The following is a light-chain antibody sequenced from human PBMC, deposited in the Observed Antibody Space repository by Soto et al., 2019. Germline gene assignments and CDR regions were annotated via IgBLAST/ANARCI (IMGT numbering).Light chain of an antibody. CDR2: DVS. V-gene: IGLV2-14*03. CDR3: ISYTSSSTWV. CDR1: SSDVGGYNY. Sequence: QSALTQPASVSGSPGQSITISCTGTSSDVGGYNYVSWHQHHPGKAPKLMIYDVSNRPSGVSNRFSGSKSGNTASLTISGLQAEDEADYYCISYTSSSTWVFGGGTKVTVL. J-gene: IGLJ2*01.